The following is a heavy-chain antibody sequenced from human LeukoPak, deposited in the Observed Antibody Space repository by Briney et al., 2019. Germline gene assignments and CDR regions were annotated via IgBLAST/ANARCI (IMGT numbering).Heavy chain of an antibody. D-gene: IGHD6-19*01. CDR1: GYTFTGYY. CDR3: ARMQQWLGPATEKYNWFDP. CDR2: INPNSGGT. J-gene: IGHJ5*02. V-gene: IGHV1-2*02. Sequence: ASVKVSCKASGYTFTGYYIHWVRQAPGQGLEWMGWINPNSGGTNYAQKFQGRVTMTRDTSISTAYMELSRLRSDDTAVYYCARMQQWLGPATEKYNWFDPWGQGTLVTVSS.